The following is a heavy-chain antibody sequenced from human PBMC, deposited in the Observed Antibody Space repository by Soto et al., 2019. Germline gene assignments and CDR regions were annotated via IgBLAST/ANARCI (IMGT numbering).Heavy chain of an antibody. CDR3: ARVVGGSSSSFGFDP. V-gene: IGHV1-18*01. J-gene: IGHJ5*02. CDR2: ISAYNGNT. CDR1: GYTFTSYG. D-gene: IGHD6-6*01. Sequence: ASVKVSCKASGYTFTSYGISWVRQAPGQGLEWMGWISAYNGNTNYAQKLQGRVTMTTDTSTSTAYMELRSLRSDDPAVEYCARVVGGSSSSFGFDPWGQGTLVTVSS.